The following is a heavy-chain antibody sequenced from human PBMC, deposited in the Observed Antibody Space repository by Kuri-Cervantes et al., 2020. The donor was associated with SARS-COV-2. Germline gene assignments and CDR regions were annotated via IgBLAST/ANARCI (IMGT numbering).Heavy chain of an antibody. CDR3: ARDLEGPSYYYYMDV. CDR1: GFTVSSNY. CDR2: IYSGGST. V-gene: IGHV3-66*02. Sequence: GESLKISCAASGFTVSSNYMSWVRQAPGKGLEWVSVIYSGGSTYYADSVKGRFTISRDNSKNTLYLRMNSLRAEDTAVYYCARDLEGPSYYYYMDVWGKGTTVTVSS. D-gene: IGHD1-1*01. J-gene: IGHJ6*03.